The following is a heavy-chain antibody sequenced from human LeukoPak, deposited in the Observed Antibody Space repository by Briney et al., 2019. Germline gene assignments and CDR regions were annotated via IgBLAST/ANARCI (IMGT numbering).Heavy chain of an antibody. CDR1: GGSISSYY. D-gene: IGHD6-13*01. Sequence: SETLSLTCTVSGGSISSYYWSWIRQPPGKGLEWIGYIYYSGSTNYNPSLKSRVTISVDTSKNQFSLKLSSVTAADTAVYYCARDIPAAGTNWFDPWGQGTLVTVSS. CDR3: ARDIPAAGTNWFDP. V-gene: IGHV4-59*01. CDR2: IYYSGST. J-gene: IGHJ5*02.